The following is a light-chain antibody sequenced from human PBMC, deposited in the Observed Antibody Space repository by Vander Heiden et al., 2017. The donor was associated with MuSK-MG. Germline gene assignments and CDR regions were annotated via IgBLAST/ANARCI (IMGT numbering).Light chain of an antibody. Sequence: QSVLTQPPSASGTHGQRVTISCSGSSSNIGSNYVYWYQQLPGTAPKLLSFMNNQRPSGVPDRFSGSKFGTSASLASSALRSEDEADYYGSSWDASLSGPPVVFGGGTKLTVL. J-gene: IGLJ3*02. CDR1: SSNIGSNY. V-gene: IGLV1-47*01. CDR3: SSWDASLSGPPVV. CDR2: MNN.